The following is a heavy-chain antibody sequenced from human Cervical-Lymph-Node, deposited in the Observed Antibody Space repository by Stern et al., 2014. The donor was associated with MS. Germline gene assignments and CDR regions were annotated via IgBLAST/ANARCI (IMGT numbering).Heavy chain of an antibody. CDR3: ARPPPRRKWDDPNYGMDV. V-gene: IGHV5-51*04. D-gene: IGHD1-1*01. J-gene: IGHJ6*02. CDR1: GFTFTNNW. CDR2: IYPDDSDI. Sequence: EVHLVESGAEVKKPGESLKISCKGSGFTFTNNWIAWVRQMPGKGLEWMGIIYPDDSDIRYSPSLQGQVTISADKPISTAYLQWRSLKAADSAVYYCARPPPRRKWDDPNYGMDVWGQGTTVTVSS.